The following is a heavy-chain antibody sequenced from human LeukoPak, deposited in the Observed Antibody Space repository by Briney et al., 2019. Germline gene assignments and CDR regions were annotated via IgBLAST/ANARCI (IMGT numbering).Heavy chain of an antibody. J-gene: IGHJ4*02. CDR2: IYYSGST. Sequence: SETLSLTCTVSGGSISSHYWSWIRQPPGKGLEWIGYIYYSGSTNYNPSLKSRVTISVDTSKNQFSLKLSSVTAADTAVYYCARSVYDFWSGYYPFDYWGREPWSPSPQ. CDR1: GGSISSHY. CDR3: ARSVYDFWSGYYPFDY. D-gene: IGHD3-3*01. V-gene: IGHV4-59*11.